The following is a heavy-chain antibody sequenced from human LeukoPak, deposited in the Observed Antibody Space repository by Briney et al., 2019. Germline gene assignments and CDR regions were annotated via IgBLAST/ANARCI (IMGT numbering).Heavy chain of an antibody. V-gene: IGHV4-39*07. J-gene: IGHJ6*02. D-gene: IGHD3-10*01. CDR3: ARDFGAGSYRYGMDV. CDR1: GHSFSESSYS. CDR2: IYNVGSTGNT. Sequence: SETLSLTCTVSGHSFSESSYSWGWIRQPPGKGLEWIGCIYNVGSTGNTHYNPSLKSRLTISEDTSKNQFSLRLSSVTAADTAVYYCARDFGAGSYRYGMDVWGQGTAVTVSS.